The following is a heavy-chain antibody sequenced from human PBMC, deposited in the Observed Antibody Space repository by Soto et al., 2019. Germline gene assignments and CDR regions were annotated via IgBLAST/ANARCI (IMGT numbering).Heavy chain of an antibody. J-gene: IGHJ3*02. D-gene: IGHD4-17*01. CDR1: GFTFSSYA. CDR3: AKVYGDYVGAFDI. V-gene: IGHV3-23*01. CDR2: ISGSGGST. Sequence: EVQLLESGGGLVQPGGSLRLSCAASGFTFSSYAMSWVREAPGKGLEWVSAISGSGGSTYYADSVKCRFTISRDNSKNTLYLQMNSLRAEDTAVYYCAKVYGDYVGAFDIWGQGTMVTVSS.